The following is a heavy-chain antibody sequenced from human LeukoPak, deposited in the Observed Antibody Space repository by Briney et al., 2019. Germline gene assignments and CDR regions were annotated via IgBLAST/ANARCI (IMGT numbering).Heavy chain of an antibody. D-gene: IGHD5-24*01. V-gene: IGHV4-34*01. CDR2: INHSGST. J-gene: IGHJ4*02. Sequence: KPSATLSLTCAVYGGSFSGYYWSWIRQPPGKGLEWIGEINHSGSTNYNPSLKSRVTISVDTSKNQFALKLSSVTAADTAVYYCARVWLQSGYFDYWGQGTLVTVSS. CDR1: GGSFSGYY. CDR3: ARVWLQSGYFDY.